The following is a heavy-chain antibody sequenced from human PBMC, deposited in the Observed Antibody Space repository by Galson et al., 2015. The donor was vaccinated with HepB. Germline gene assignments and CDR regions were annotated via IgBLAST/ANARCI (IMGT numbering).Heavy chain of an antibody. V-gene: IGHV3-30*04. D-gene: IGHD6-25*01. CDR3: AGRKYSTGIDY. Sequence: SLRLSCAASGFTFSSYAMHWVRQAPSKGLEWVAVISYDGSNKYNADSVKGRFTISRDNSKNTLYLQMNSLRGEDTAVYYCAGRKYSTGIDYWGQGTLVSVSS. J-gene: IGHJ4*02. CDR1: GFTFSSYA. CDR2: ISYDGSNK.